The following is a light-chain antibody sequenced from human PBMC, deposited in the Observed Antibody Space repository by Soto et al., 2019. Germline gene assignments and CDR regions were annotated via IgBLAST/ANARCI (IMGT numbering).Light chain of an antibody. J-gene: IGLJ2*01. V-gene: IGLV2-8*01. CDR1: SSDVGGYNY. CDR3: SSVGGSYNFVV. Sequence: QSALTQPPSASGSPGQSVTISCTGTSSDVGGYNYVSWYQQHPGKAPKLMIYDVTKRPSGVPDRFSGSKSGNTASLTVSGLQAEDEADYYCSSVGGSYNFVVFGGGTKLTVL. CDR2: DVT.